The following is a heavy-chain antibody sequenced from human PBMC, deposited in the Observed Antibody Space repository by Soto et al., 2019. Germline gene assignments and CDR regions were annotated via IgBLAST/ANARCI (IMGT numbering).Heavy chain of an antibody. V-gene: IGHV3-7*01. CDR3: AREYDCSGGSCPNYYYYYGMDV. Sequence: PGGSLRLSCAASGFTFSSYWMSWVRQAPGKGLEWVANIKQDGSEKYYVDSVKGRFTISRDNAKNSLYLQMNSLRAEDTAVYYCAREYDCSGGSCPNYYYYYGMDVWGQGTTVTVSS. CDR1: GFTFSSYW. J-gene: IGHJ6*02. CDR2: IKQDGSEK. D-gene: IGHD2-15*01.